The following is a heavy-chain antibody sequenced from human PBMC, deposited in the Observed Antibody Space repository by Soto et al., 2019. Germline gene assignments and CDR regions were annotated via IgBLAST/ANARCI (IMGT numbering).Heavy chain of an antibody. Sequence: QVQLVQSGAEVKKPGSSVKVSCKASGSTFSSYTIRWVRQAPGQGLEWMGRIIPILGIANYAQKFQGRVTITADKSTSTAYMELSSLRSEDTAVYYCARDPALERSFSYYGMDVWGQGTTVTVSS. CDR3: ARDPALERSFSYYGMDV. V-gene: IGHV1-69*08. J-gene: IGHJ6*02. CDR2: IIPILGIA. CDR1: GSTFSSYT. D-gene: IGHD3-3*01.